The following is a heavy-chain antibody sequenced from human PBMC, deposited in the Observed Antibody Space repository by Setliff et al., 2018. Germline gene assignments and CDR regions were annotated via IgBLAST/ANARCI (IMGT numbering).Heavy chain of an antibody. CDR2: INHSGST. Sequence: SETLSLTCAVYGGSFSGYYWSWIRQPPGKGLEWIGEINHSGSTNYNPSLKSRVTISVDTSKNQFSLKLSSVTAADTAVYYCARRYNFWSGYLDYWGQGTLGTVS. D-gene: IGHD3-3*01. CDR1: GGSFSGYY. J-gene: IGHJ4*02. V-gene: IGHV4-34*01. CDR3: ARRYNFWSGYLDY.